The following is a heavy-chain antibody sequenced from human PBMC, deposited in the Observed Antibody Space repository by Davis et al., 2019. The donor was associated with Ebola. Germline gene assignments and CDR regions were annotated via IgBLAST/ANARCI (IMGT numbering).Heavy chain of an antibody. Sequence: GESLKISCAASGFTFSNAWMSWVRQAPGKGLEWVSIIYSGGTTYYADSVKGRFTISRDNSKNTLYLQMNSLRAEDTAVYYCATDIVVVPAARNSFDYWGQGTLVTVSS. CDR2: IYSGGTT. D-gene: IGHD2-2*01. CDR3: ATDIVVVPAARNSFDY. J-gene: IGHJ4*02. V-gene: IGHV3-66*01. CDR1: GFTFSNAW.